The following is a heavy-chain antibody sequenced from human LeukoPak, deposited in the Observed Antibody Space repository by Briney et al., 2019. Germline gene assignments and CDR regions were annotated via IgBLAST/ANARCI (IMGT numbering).Heavy chain of an antibody. CDR3: ARDIGIVGADMDDAFDI. V-gene: IGHV1-69*13. CDR2: IIPIFGTA. CDR1: GGTFISYA. J-gene: IGHJ3*02. Sequence: GASVKVSYKASGGTFISYAISWVRQAPGQGRAWMGGIIPIFGTAHYAQKFQGRVTITADESTSTAYMELSSLRSEDTAVYYCARDIGIVGADMDDAFDIWGQGTMVTVSS. D-gene: IGHD1-26*01.